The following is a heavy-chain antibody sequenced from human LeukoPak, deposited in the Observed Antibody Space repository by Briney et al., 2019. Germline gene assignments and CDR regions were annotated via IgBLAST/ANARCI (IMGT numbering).Heavy chain of an antibody. CDR2: IHYSGIT. V-gene: IGHV4-59*08. Sequence: PSETLSLTCSVSGGSISSYYWSWIRQPPGKGLEWIGYIHYSGITNYNPSLKSRVTISVDTSKNQFSLNLNSVTAADTAVYYCGRHSRGYYYYGMDVWGQGTTVTVSS. J-gene: IGHJ6*02. CDR1: GGSISSYY. CDR3: GRHSRGYYYYGMDV.